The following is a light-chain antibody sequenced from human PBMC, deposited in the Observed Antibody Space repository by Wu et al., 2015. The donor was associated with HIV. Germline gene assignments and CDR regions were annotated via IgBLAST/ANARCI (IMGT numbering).Light chain of an antibody. CDR2: AAS. Sequence: IQLTQSPSSLSASVGDRVTITCRASQGINNFLAWYQQKPGKAPKLLIYAASTLQSGVPSRFSGSGSGTDFTLIISSLQLEDFATYYCQQLNSYSITFGQGTRLEIK. CDR3: QQLNSYSIT. J-gene: IGKJ5*01. CDR1: QGINNF. V-gene: IGKV1-9*01.